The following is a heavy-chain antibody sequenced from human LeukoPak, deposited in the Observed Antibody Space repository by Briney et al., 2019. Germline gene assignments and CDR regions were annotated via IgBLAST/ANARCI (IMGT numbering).Heavy chain of an antibody. CDR3: ARKRYGKYMDV. D-gene: IGHD3-16*01. V-gene: IGHV4-39*07. CDR2: INHSGST. Sequence: SETLSLTCTVSGGSISSSSYYWGWIRQPPGKGLEWIGEINHSGSTNYNPSLKSRVTISVDTSKNQFSLKLSSVTAADTAVYYCARKRYGKYMDVWGKGTTVTISS. J-gene: IGHJ6*03. CDR1: GGSISSSSYY.